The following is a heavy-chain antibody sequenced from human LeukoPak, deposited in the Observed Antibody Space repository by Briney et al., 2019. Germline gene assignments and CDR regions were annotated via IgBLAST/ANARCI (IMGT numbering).Heavy chain of an antibody. CDR1: GYTFTGYY. J-gene: IGHJ4*02. CDR3: ARGGLTMVRGVVYYFDY. D-gene: IGHD3-10*01. Sequence: ASVKVSCKASGYTFTGYYMLWVRQAPGQGLEWMGWINPNSGGTNYAQKFQDRVTMTRDTSISTAYMELSRLRSDDTAVYYCARGGLTMVRGVVYYFDYWGQGTLVTVSS. V-gene: IGHV1-2*02. CDR2: INPNSGGT.